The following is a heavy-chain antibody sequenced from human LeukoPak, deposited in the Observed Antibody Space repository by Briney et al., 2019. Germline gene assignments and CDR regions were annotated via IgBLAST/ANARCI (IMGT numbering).Heavy chain of an antibody. CDR3: AKSHSSSWYRTNYYYYYGMDV. D-gene: IGHD6-13*01. Sequence: GGSLRLSCAAFGITFSSYAMNWVRRAPGKGLEWVSAISGSGGSTYYADSVKGRFTISRDNSKNTLYLQMNSLRAEDTAVYYCAKSHSSSWYRTNYYYYYGMDVWGQGTTVTVSS. CDR1: GITFSSYA. CDR2: ISGSGGST. V-gene: IGHV3-23*01. J-gene: IGHJ6*02.